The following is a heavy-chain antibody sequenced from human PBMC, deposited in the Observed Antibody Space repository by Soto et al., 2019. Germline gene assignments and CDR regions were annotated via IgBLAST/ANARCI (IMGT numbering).Heavy chain of an antibody. D-gene: IGHD3-10*01. V-gene: IGHV3-74*01. J-gene: IGHJ3*02. Sequence: EVQLVESGGGLVQPGGSLRLSCAASGFTFSSYWMHWFRQAPGKWLVWVSRINSDGSSTSYADSVKGRFTISRDNAKNTRYLQMNSLRAEDTAVYYCTRGLIWFGEHAFDIWGQGTMVTVSS. CDR3: TRGLIWFGEHAFDI. CDR2: INSDGSST. CDR1: GFTFSSYW.